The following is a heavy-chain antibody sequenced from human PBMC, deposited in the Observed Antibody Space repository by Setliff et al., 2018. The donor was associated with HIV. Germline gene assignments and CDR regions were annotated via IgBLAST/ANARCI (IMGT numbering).Heavy chain of an antibody. J-gene: IGHJ4*02. Sequence: TGGSLRLSCAASGFTFSSYAMHWVRQAPGKGLEWVAVISYDGSKKYYADSVKGRFTISRDNSKDTLYLQMNSLRAEDTAVYYCAKDRSAAMGPRWGYWGQGTLVTVSS. CDR3: AKDRSAAMGPRWGY. CDR2: ISYDGSKK. CDR1: GFTFSSYA. D-gene: IGHD2-2*01. V-gene: IGHV3-30-3*01.